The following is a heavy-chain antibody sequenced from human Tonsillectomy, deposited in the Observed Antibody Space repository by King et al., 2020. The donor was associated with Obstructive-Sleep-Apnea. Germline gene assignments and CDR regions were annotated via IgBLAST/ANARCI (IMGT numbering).Heavy chain of an antibody. CDR2: IFPADSDT. D-gene: IGHD6-19*01. Sequence: VQLVESGVEVKKPGESLKISCKGSGYTFTYSWIAWVRQMPGKGLEWMGIIFPADSDTRYSPSFQGQVTISADKSISTAYLQWSSLKASDSAMYFCARQQSYYYGMDVWGQGTTVTVSS. CDR1: GYTFTYSW. CDR3: ARQQSYYYGMDV. J-gene: IGHJ6*02. V-gene: IGHV5-51*01.